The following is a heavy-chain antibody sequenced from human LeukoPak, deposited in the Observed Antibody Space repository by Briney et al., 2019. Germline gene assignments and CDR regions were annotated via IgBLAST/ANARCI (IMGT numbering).Heavy chain of an antibody. V-gene: IGHV3-30-3*01. D-gene: IGHD3-3*01. CDR1: GFTFSSYA. CDR3: ARDPSYRSWSGYYFYHYMDV. Sequence: GGSLRLSCAASGFTFSSYAMHWVRQAPGKGLEWVAVISYDGSNKYYADSVKGRFTISRDNSKNTLYLQMNSLRAEDTAVYYCARDPSYRSWSGYYFYHYMDVWGKGTTVTVSS. CDR2: ISYDGSNK. J-gene: IGHJ6*03.